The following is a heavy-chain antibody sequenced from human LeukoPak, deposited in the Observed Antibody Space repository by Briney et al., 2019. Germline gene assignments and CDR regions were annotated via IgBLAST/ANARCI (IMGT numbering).Heavy chain of an antibody. D-gene: IGHD3-10*01. V-gene: IGHV3-33*01. J-gene: IGHJ4*02. CDR1: GFTFSSYG. CDR3: ARDGGYYYGSGSYYYGGGLDY. Sequence: PGRSLRLSCAASGFTFSSYGMHWVRQAPGKGLGWVAVIWYDGSNKYYADSVKGRFTISRDNSKNTLYLQMNSLRAEDTAVYYCARDGGYYYGSGSYYYGGGLDYWGQGTLVTVSS. CDR2: IWYDGSNK.